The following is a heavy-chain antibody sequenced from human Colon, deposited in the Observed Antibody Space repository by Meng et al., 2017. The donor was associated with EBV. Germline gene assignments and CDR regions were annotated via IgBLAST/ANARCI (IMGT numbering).Heavy chain of an antibody. CDR2: VYHTGST. V-gene: IGHV4-4*02. J-gene: IGHJ4*02. CDR3: ARVWQSLTAFFDS. CDR1: GGSISSSHW. Sequence: QVPLPEAGPGLVKPSGTLSLTWAVSGGSISSSHWWTRVRQPPGKGLEWIGEVYHTGSTKYNPSLKSRLTISVDKSKNQFSLNLTSVTAADTAVYYCARVWQSLTAFFDSWGQGTLVTVSS. D-gene: IGHD2-21*01.